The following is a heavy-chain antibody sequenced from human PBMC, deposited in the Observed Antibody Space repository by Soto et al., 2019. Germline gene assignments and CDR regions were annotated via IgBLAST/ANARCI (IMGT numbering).Heavy chain of an antibody. CDR3: AKDVVVVVAAAFSGDYCDY. Sequence: EVQLLESGGGLVQPGGSLRLSRAASGFTFSSYAMTWVRQAPGKGLEWVSVISATGDITHYADSVKGRFTISRDNSKNTLYLQMNSLRAEDTAIYYCAKDVVVVVAAAFSGDYCDYWGQGTLVTVSS. CDR2: ISATGDIT. D-gene: IGHD2-15*01. V-gene: IGHV3-23*01. J-gene: IGHJ4*02. CDR1: GFTFSSYA.